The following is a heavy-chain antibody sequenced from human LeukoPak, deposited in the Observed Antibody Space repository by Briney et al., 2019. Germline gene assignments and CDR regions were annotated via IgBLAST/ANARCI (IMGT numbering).Heavy chain of an antibody. J-gene: IGHJ5*02. D-gene: IGHD5-12*01. Sequence: GRSLRLSCAASGFTFDDYAMHWVRQAPGKGLEWVSGISWNSGSIGYADSVKGRLTISRDNAKDSLYLQMNSLRAEDTALYYCAKAASSGYDFTTNWFDPWGQGTLVTVSS. CDR2: ISWNSGSI. CDR3: AKAASSGYDFTTNWFDP. V-gene: IGHV3-9*01. CDR1: GFTFDDYA.